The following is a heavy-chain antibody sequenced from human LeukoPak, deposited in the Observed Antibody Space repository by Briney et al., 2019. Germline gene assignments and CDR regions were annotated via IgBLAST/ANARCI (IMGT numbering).Heavy chain of an antibody. D-gene: IGHD6-19*01. Sequence: GGSLRLSCAASGFTFSSYWMSWVRQAPGKGLEWVAIIKQDGGEKNCVDSVKGRFTISRDNSKNTLYLQMNSLRAEDTAVYYCAREPYSSGWYFSYYFDYWGQGTLVTVSS. CDR1: GFTFSSYW. V-gene: IGHV3-7*01. CDR3: AREPYSSGWYFSYYFDY. CDR2: IKQDGGEK. J-gene: IGHJ4*02.